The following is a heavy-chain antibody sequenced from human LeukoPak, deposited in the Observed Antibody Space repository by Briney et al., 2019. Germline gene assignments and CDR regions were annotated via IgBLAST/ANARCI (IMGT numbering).Heavy chain of an antibody. CDR2: ISYSGSR. V-gene: IGHV4-59*01. J-gene: IGHJ2*01. CDR3: ARAPTSIQPNWHSDL. CDR1: VGSFSRVY. Sequence: SQTLEITWSVGVGSFSRVYCSWIRQPPPQGLEWIRYISYSGSRNYNPSLKGRVTISVDTSKNQSSLNLRSVTAADTAWYFCARAPTSIQPNWHSDLWGRGTLVTVSS.